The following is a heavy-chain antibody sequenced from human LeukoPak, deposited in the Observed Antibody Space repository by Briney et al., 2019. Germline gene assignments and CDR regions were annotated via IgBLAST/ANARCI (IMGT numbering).Heavy chain of an antibody. V-gene: IGHV4-34*01. CDR1: GGSLSGYY. CDR3: ASVYYYYGMDV. CDR2: INHSGST. Sequence: SETLSLTCAVYGGSLSGYYWSWIRQPPGKGLEWIGEINHSGSTNYNPSLKSRVTISVDTSKNQFSLKLSSVTAADTAVYYCASVYYYYGMDVWGQGTTVTVSS. J-gene: IGHJ6*02.